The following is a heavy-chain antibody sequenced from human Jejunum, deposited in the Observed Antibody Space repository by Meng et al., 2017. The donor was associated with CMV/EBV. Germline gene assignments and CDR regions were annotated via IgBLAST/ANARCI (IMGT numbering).Heavy chain of an antibody. CDR1: FSSYW. CDR2: IKSDGSEE. J-gene: IGHJ4*02. D-gene: IGHD2-2*01. V-gene: IGHV3-7*01. CDR3: ARDCSTSCPFQPRGAY. Sequence: FSSYWMSWVRQAPGKGLEWVATIKSDGSEEHYVDSVRGRFTISRDNAKNSLHLQIDSLRAEDTAVYHCARDCSTSCPFQPRGAYWGQGTRVTVSS.